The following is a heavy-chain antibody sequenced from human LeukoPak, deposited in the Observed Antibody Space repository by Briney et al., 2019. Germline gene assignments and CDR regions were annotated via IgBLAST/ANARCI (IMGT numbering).Heavy chain of an antibody. J-gene: IGHJ5*02. Sequence: SETLSLTCTVSGYSISSGYYWGWIRQPPGKGLEWIGSIYHSGSAYYNPSLKSRVTISVDTSKNQFSLKLSSVTAADTAVYYCASLYYYDSSGYYNWFDPWGQGTLVTVSS. CDR1: GYSISSGYY. D-gene: IGHD3-22*01. V-gene: IGHV4-38-2*02. CDR3: ASLYYYDSSGYYNWFDP. CDR2: IYHSGSA.